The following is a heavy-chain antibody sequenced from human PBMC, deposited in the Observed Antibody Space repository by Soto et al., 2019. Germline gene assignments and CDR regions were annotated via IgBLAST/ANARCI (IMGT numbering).Heavy chain of an antibody. J-gene: IGHJ4*02. D-gene: IGHD2-8*02. CDR3: ARDNITGLFAY. CDR2: MYYSGST. CDR1: GGSISRYY. Sequence: SETLSLTCTVSGGSISRYYWNWIRQPPGKGLEWIGYMYYSGSTSYNPSLKSRVTISVDTSKKQFSLKLTSVTAADTAVYYCARDNITGLFAYWGQGTLVTVSS. V-gene: IGHV4-59*12.